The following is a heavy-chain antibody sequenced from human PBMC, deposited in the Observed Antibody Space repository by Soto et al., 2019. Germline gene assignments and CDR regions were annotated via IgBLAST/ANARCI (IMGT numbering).Heavy chain of an antibody. CDR2: ISGTGRST. D-gene: IGHD6-19*01. V-gene: IGHV3-23*01. J-gene: IGHJ4*02. CDR3: AKGNTSGWYFFDY. CDR1: GFTVSNCA. Sequence: PGGCMRLSCEASGFTVSNCAMSWVRKTPGKGLEWVSRISGTGRSTFYADSVKDRFTISRDNSKNTVYLQMSSLRAEDTAVYFCAKGNTSGWYFFDYWGQGTLVTVSS.